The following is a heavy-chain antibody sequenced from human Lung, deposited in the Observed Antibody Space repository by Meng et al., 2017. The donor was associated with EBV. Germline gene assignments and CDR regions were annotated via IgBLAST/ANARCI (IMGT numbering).Heavy chain of an antibody. V-gene: IGHV7-4-1*02. D-gene: IGHD5-24*01. CDR1: GYTFTSYA. Sequence: GQLVQSGSELKQPGASVKVSSRPSGYTFTSYAINWVRQAPGQGPDWMGWIDPNTGNPTYDQGFTGRFVFSLDTSVSTAYLQINSLRADDTAVYYCARDSPLDGYSLLDYWGQGTLVTVSS. CDR2: IDPNTGNP. CDR3: ARDSPLDGYSLLDY. J-gene: IGHJ4*02.